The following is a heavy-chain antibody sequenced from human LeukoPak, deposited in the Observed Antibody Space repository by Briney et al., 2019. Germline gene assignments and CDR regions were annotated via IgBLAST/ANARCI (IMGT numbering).Heavy chain of an antibody. CDR2: VYYSGTT. D-gene: IGHD2-15*01. Sequence: TSETLSLTCSVSGDSISLSFYYWGWIRQPPGKALEWIGSVYYSGTTSYNPSLKSRVTISVDMSKNHFSLRLRSVTAADTAVYYCASLSEYCSSGSCYLGWFDPWGQGTLVTVSS. V-gene: IGHV4-39*07. CDR1: GDSISLSFYY. CDR3: ASLSEYCSSGSCYLGWFDP. J-gene: IGHJ5*02.